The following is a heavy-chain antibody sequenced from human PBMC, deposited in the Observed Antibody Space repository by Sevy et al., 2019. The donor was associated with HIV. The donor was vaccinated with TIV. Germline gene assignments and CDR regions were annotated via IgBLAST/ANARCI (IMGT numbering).Heavy chain of an antibody. CDR3: GGDSGYEKGAFDI. Sequence: SETLSLTCTVSGGSISSYYWSWIRQPAGKGLEWIGRIYTSGSTNYNPSLKSRVTMSVDTSKNQFSRKLNSLTAADTAVYYCGGDSGYEKGAFDIWGQGTMVTVSS. J-gene: IGHJ3*02. D-gene: IGHD5-12*01. V-gene: IGHV4-4*07. CDR2: IYTSGST. CDR1: GGSISSYY.